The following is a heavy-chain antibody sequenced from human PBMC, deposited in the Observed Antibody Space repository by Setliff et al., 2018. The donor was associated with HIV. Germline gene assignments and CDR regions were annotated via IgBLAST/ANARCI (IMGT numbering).Heavy chain of an antibody. D-gene: IGHD2-15*01. J-gene: IGHJ4*02. CDR3: ATSPLGYCSGGSCSHYFDY. CDR2: IYPGDSDT. CDR1: GYSFTTYW. Sequence: GEFLKISCKGSGYSFTTYWIGWVRQMPGKGLEWMGIIYPGDSDTRYSPSFQGQVTISADKSISTAYLQWSSLKASDTAMYYCATSPLGYCSGGSCSHYFDYWGPGTLVTVS. V-gene: IGHV5-51*01.